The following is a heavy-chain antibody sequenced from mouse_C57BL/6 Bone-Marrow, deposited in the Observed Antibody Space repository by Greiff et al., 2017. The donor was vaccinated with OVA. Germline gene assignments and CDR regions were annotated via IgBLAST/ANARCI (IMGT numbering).Heavy chain of an antibody. D-gene: IGHD1-2*01. Sequence: EVMLVESGGDLVKPGGSLKLSCAASGFTFSSYGMSWVRQTPDKRLEWVATISSGGSYTYYPDSVKGRFTISRDNAKNTLYLQMSSLKSEDTAMYYWAAAKGFAYWGQGTLVTVSA. CDR1: GFTFSSYG. V-gene: IGHV5-6*01. CDR2: ISSGGSYT. J-gene: IGHJ3*01. CDR3: AAAKGFAY.